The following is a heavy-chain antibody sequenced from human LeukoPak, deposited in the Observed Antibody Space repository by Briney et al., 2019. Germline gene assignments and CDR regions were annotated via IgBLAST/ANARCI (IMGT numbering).Heavy chain of an antibody. D-gene: IGHD3-22*01. CDR3: ARARDSSGYYDY. CDR2: MNPNSGNT. CDR1: GYTFTSYD. J-gene: IGHJ4*02. Sequence: ASVKVSCKASGYTFTSYDINWVRQATAQGLEWMGWMNPNSGNTGYAQKFQGRVTITRNTSISTAYMELSSLRSEDTAVYYCARARDSSGYYDYWGQGTLVSVSS. V-gene: IGHV1-8*03.